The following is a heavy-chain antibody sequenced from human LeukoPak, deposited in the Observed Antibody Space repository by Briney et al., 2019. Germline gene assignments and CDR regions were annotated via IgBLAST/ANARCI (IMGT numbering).Heavy chain of an antibody. CDR1: GGSFSGYY. Sequence: PSETLSLTCAVSGGSFSGYYWSWIRQPPGKGLEWIGEINHSGSTNYNPSLKRRVTISVDTSKNQFSLKLCSVTAADTAVYYGARAYSGSRDAFDIWGQGTMVTVSS. J-gene: IGHJ3*02. D-gene: IGHD1-26*01. CDR2: INHSGST. CDR3: ARAYSGSRDAFDI. V-gene: IGHV4-34*01.